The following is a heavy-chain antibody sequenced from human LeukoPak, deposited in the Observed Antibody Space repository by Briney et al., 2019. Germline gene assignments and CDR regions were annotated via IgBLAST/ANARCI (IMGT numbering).Heavy chain of an antibody. CDR3: ARNDYYDSSGALDY. J-gene: IGHJ4*02. Sequence: SETLSLTCTVSGGSISNYYWSWIRQPPGKGLEWIGYIYYTGSTDYNPSLKSRVTMSVDTSKNQFSLKLSSVTAADTAMYYCARNDYYDSSGALDYWGQGTLVIVPS. CDR1: GGSISNYY. V-gene: IGHV4-59*12. CDR2: IYYTGST. D-gene: IGHD3-22*01.